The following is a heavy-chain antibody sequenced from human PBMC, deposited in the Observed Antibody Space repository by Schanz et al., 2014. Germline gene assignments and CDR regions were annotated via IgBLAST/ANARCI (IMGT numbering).Heavy chain of an antibody. CDR3: AKSGPDGWGNYQFDY. J-gene: IGHJ4*02. D-gene: IGHD3-10*01. CDR1: RFAFSNCG. V-gene: IGHV3-30*02. CDR2: IRYDASNE. Sequence: QAQLVESGGGVVQPGGSLRLSCAASRFAFSNCGMHWVRQAPGKGLEWVAFIRYDASNEYYADSVKGRFTISRDNSKNTLYLQMNSLRPDDTAVYYCAKSGPDGWGNYQFDYWGQGTLVTVSS.